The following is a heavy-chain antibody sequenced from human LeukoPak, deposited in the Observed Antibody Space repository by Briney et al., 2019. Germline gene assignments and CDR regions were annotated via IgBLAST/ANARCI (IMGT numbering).Heavy chain of an antibody. CDR1: GYTFTSYD. CDR2: MNPNSGNT. J-gene: IGHJ6*02. V-gene: IGHV1-8*01. D-gene: IGHD2-2*01. CDR3: ARDQVIVVVPVGSSRVPSPVDLNYYFYGMDV. Sequence: ASVKVSCKASGYTFTSYDINWVRQATGQGLEWMGWMNPNSGNTGYAQKFQGRVTMTRDTSTNTVYMELSSLRSEDTAVYYCARDQVIVVVPVGSSRVPSPVDLNYYFYGMDVWGQGTTVTVSS.